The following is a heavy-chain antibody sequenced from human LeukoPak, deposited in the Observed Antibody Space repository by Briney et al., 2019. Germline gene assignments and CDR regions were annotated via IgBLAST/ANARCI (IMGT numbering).Heavy chain of an antibody. J-gene: IGHJ5*02. CDR2: MNSNSGNT. Sequence: ASVKVSCKGYGYTFINHDIDWVRQVAGQGLEWMGWMNSNSGNTGYAQKFQGRVTFTRDTSISTAYMELYSLTPDDTAVYYCARGSGSHGRAWFDPWGQGTLVTVSS. D-gene: IGHD1-26*01. CDR1: GYTFINHD. CDR3: ARGSGSHGRAWFDP. V-gene: IGHV1-8*03.